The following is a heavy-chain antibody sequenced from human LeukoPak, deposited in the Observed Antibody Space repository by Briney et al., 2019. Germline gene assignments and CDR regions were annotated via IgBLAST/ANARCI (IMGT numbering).Heavy chain of an antibody. CDR3: AKGTYSSSPRDY. CDR2: ISGSGGST. Sequence: GGSLRLSCAASGFTFSSCAMSWVCQAPGKGLEWVSAISGSGGSTYYAGSVKGRFTISRDNSKNTLFLQMNSLRAEDTAVYYCAKGTYSSSPRDYWGQGTLVTVSS. D-gene: IGHD6-6*01. CDR1: GFTFSSCA. J-gene: IGHJ4*02. V-gene: IGHV3-23*01.